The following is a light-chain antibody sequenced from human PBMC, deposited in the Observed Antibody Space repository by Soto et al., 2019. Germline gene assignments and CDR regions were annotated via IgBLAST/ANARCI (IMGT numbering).Light chain of an antibody. V-gene: IGLV2-14*01. Sequence: QSVLTRPASVSGSPGQSITISCTGTSSDVGGYNYVSWYQQHPGKAPKLMIYEVTKRPSGVSDRFSGSKSGNTASLTISGLQAEDEADYYCSSYTTTSTPYVFGTGTKVTV. CDR1: SSDVGGYNY. CDR3: SSYTTTSTPYV. J-gene: IGLJ1*01. CDR2: EVT.